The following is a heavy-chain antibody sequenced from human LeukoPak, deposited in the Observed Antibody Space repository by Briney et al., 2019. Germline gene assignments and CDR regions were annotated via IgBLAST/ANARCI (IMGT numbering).Heavy chain of an antibody. V-gene: IGHV1-46*01. Sequence: ASVKVSCKASGYTFTSYYMHWVRQAPGQGLEWMGIINPSGGSTSYAQKFQGRVTITADESTSTAYMELSSLRSEDTAVYYCASELRYFDWLIPAPLDYWGQGTLVTVSS. CDR1: GYTFTSYY. CDR2: INPSGGST. D-gene: IGHD3-9*01. CDR3: ASELRYFDWLIPAPLDY. J-gene: IGHJ4*02.